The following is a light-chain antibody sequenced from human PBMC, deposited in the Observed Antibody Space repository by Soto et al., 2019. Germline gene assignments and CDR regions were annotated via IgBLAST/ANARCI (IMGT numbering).Light chain of an antibody. CDR1: QSISSY. V-gene: IGKV1-39*01. CDR3: QQSYSTPRT. Sequence: DIQMTQSPSSLSASVGDRVTITCRASQSISSYLNWYQQKPGKAPKLLIYAASSLQSVVPSRFSGSGSGTDFTLTISSLQPEDFATDYCQQSYSTPRTFGQGTKVEIK. J-gene: IGKJ1*01. CDR2: AAS.